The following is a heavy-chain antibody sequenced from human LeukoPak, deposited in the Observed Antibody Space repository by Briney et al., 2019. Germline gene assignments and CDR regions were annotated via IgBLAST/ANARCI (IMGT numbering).Heavy chain of an antibody. J-gene: IGHJ4*01. CDR3: AKMPTTVGPFDY. CDR1: GYSFTNYW. Sequence: GESLKISCKDSGYSFTNYWIAWVRQLPGKGLEWMGIIHPGDSDTRYSPSFQGQVTISADKSISTAYLQWSSLKASDTAMYYCAKMPTTVGPFDYWGHGTIVTVSS. D-gene: IGHD4-17*01. V-gene: IGHV5-51*01. CDR2: IHPGDSDT.